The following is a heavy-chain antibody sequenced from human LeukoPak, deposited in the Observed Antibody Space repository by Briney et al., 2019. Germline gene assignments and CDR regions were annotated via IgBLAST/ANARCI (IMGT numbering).Heavy chain of an antibody. Sequence: SETLSLTCGVSGGSIDITNYWSWVRQAPGKGLEWIGEISYDGTRNYNPSLRSRVAMSFDRANNHFSLSLTAVTAADTALYYCTRESRPFCPFAYWGQGVMVTVSS. CDR3: TRESRPFCPFAY. J-gene: IGHJ4*02. V-gene: IGHV4-4*02. CDR2: ISYDGTR. D-gene: IGHD3-3*01. CDR1: GGSIDITNY.